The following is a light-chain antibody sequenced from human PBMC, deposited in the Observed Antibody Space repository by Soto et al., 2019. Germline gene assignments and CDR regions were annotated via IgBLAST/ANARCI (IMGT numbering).Light chain of an antibody. CDR3: QQSYDTPLT. V-gene: IGKV1-39*01. CDR1: QSISAY. CDR2: DVS. J-gene: IGKJ1*01. Sequence: DIQMTQSPSSLSASLGGRVTITCRASQSISAYVNWYQQRPGKAPKLLLYDVSRLQDGVPSRFSGSGSGSVLTLTISSLQREDFATYFCQQSYDTPLTFGQGTKV.